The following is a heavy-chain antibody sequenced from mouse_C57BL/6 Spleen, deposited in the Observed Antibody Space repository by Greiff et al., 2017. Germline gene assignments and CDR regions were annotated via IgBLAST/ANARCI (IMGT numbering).Heavy chain of an antibody. CDR1: GYSIPSDY. CDR3: ARVCDGYYLDY. D-gene: IGHD2-3*01. V-gene: IGHV3-8*01. Sequence: EVKLMESGPGLAKPSQTLSLTCSVTGYSIPSDYWNWIRKFPGNKLEYMGYISYSGSTYYNPSLKSRISITRDTSKNQYYLQLNSVTTEDTATYYCARVCDGYYLDYWGEGATLTVSS. J-gene: IGHJ2*01. CDR2: ISYSGST.